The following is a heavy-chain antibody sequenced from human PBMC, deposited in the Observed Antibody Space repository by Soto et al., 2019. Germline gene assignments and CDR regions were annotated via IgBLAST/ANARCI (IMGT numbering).Heavy chain of an antibody. J-gene: IGHJ5*02. CDR1: GGSISSTNW. Sequence: QVHLQESGPGLVKPSGTLSLTCAVSGGSISSTNWWIWVRQPPGKGLEWIGEVYHSGSTNYNPSLKSRVTISMDKSKNQFSLNLNSVTVADTAIYYCARGVLPTIIGVVIAGFDPWGQGTLVTVSS. D-gene: IGHD3-3*01. CDR2: VYHSGST. CDR3: ARGVLPTIIGVVIAGFDP. V-gene: IGHV4-4*02.